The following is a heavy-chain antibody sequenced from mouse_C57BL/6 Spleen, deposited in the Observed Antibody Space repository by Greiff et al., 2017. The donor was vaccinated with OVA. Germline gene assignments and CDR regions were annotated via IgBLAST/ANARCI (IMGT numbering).Heavy chain of an antibody. CDR3: AREDYDDVPYFDV. D-gene: IGHD2-4*01. CDR2: IHPNSGST. CDR1: GYTFTSYW. J-gene: IGHJ1*03. Sequence: QVQLQQSGAELVKPGASVKLSCKASGYTFTSYWMHWVKQRPGQGLEWIGMIHPNSGSTNYNEKFKSKATLTVDKSSSTAYMQLSSLTSEDSAVYYCAREDYDDVPYFDVWGTGTTVTVSS. V-gene: IGHV1-64*01.